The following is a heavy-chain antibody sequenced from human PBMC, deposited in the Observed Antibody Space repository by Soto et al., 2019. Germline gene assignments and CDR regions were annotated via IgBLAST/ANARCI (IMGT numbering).Heavy chain of an antibody. J-gene: IGHJ3*02. Sequence: QVQLVESGGGVVQPGRSLRLSCAASGFSFSNFGIHWVRQAPGKGLEWVAVISHDGRSKFYGDSVKGRFTISRDNSKNMLSLEMHSLRAEDTAVYYCAKDRGYCDSNSFYLGHAFDMWGQGTMVTVSA. D-gene: IGHD2-2*01. CDR3: AKDRGYCDSNSFYLGHAFDM. CDR1: GFSFSNFG. CDR2: ISHDGRSK. V-gene: IGHV3-30*18.